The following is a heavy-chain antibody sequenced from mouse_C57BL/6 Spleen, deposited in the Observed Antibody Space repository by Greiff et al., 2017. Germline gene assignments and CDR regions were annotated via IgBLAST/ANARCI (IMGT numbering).Heavy chain of an antibody. V-gene: IGHV5-17*01. J-gene: IGHJ1*03. CDR2: ISSGSSTI. CDR1: GFTFSDYG. D-gene: IGHD3-2*02. CDR3: ARPRLPYWYFDV. Sequence: EVKLVESGGGLVKPGGSLKLSCAASGFTFSDYGMHWVRQAPEKGLEWVAYISSGSSTIYYADTVQGRFTISRDNAKNTLFLQMTSLRSEDTAMYYCARPRLPYWYFDVWGTGTTVTVSS.